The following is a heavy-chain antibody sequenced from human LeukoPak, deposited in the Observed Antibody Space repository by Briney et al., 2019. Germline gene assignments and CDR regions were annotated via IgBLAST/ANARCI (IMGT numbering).Heavy chain of an antibody. V-gene: IGHV3-30*04. CDR1: GVTLSNYA. CDR3: ATDYGDYEPIDY. J-gene: IGHJ4*02. D-gene: IGHD4-17*01. CDR2: ISFDGTNK. Sequence: PGRSLRLSCTASGVTLSNYAMHWVRRPPGRGLEWVAVISFDGTNKYYEDSVEGRFSVSRDNSKNTLYLQMNSLRPDDTAMYYCATDYGDYEPIDYWGQGTLVTVSS.